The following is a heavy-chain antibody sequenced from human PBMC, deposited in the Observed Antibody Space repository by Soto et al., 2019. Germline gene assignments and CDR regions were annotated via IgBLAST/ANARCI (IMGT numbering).Heavy chain of an antibody. J-gene: IGHJ6*02. V-gene: IGHV1-2*04. CDR3: ARDHARTVTTAGALMDD. D-gene: IGHD4-17*01. Sequence: RASVKVSCKASGYTFTGYYMHWVRQAPGQGLEWMGWINPNSGGTNYAQKFQGWVTMTRDTSISTAYMELSRLRSDDTAVYYCARDHARTVTTAGALMDDWGQVTTVTVSS. CDR1: GYTFTGYY. CDR2: INPNSGGT.